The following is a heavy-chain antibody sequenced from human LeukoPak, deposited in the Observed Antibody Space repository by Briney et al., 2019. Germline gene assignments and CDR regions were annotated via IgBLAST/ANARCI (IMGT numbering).Heavy chain of an antibody. V-gene: IGHV3-33*01. J-gene: IGHJ2*01. CDR3: ARDYLDWYFDL. CDR2: IWYDGSNK. CDR1: GFTFSSYG. Sequence: GGSLRLSCAASGFTFSSYGMHWVRQAPGKGLEWVAVIWYDGSNKYYADSVKGRFTISRDNSKNTPYLQMNSLRAEDTAVYYCARDYLDWYFDLWGQGTLVTVSS.